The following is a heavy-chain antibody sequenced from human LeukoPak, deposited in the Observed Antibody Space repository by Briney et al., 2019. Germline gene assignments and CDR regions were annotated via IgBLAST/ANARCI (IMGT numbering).Heavy chain of an antibody. V-gene: IGHV4-34*01. Sequence: SETLSLTCAVYGESFSGYYWSWIRQPPGKGLEWIGEINHSGSTNYNPSLKSRVTISVDTSKNQFSLKLSSVTAADTAVYYCAKSNGYGLVDIWGQGTMATVSS. J-gene: IGHJ3*02. CDR1: GESFSGYY. CDR3: AKSNGYGLVDI. CDR2: INHSGST. D-gene: IGHD3-10*01.